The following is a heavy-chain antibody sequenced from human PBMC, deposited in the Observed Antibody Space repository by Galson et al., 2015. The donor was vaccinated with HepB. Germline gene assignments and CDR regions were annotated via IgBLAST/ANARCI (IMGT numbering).Heavy chain of an antibody. CDR1: GGTFSRFI. CDR2: DIPLFATI. V-gene: IGHV1-69*13. D-gene: IGHD2-15*01. J-gene: IGHJ4*02. CDR3: GSSSYLVVEPPAIPFDY. Sequence: SVKVSCKASGGTFSRFILSWVRQAPGQGLEWIGGDIPLFATIKYAQKFQDRVTISADESTSTTYLEMSNLRSDDTAIYDCGSSSYLVVEPPAIPFDYWGQGTLVTVSS.